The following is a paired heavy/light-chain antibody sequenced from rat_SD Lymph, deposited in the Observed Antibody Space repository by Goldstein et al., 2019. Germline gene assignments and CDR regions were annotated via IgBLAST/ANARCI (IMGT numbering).Light chain of an antibody. CDR3: MQFTHYPPYT. Sequence: DVVLTQTPPTLLATIGQSVSISCRSSQSLLHSNGNTYLNWLLQRTGQSPQPLIYLVSKLESGVPNRFSGSGSGTDFTLKISGVEAEDLGVYYCMQFTHYPPYTFGAGTKLELK. CDR2: LVS. CDR1: QSLLHSNGNTY. V-gene: IGKV2S20*01. J-gene: IGKJ2-3*01.
Heavy chain of an antibody. D-gene: IGHD1-9*01. J-gene: IGHJ2*01. CDR2: IKAKSNNYAT. CDR3: TRYGYNYVGY. V-gene: IGHV6-8*01. Sequence: EVQLVETGGGLVQPGKSLKLTCATSGFTFSNAWMHWVRQSPEKQLEWVAQIKAKSNNYATYYAESVKGRFTISRDDSKSSVYLQMNSLKEEDTAIYYCTRYGYNYVGYWGQGVMVTVSS. CDR1: GFTFSNAW.